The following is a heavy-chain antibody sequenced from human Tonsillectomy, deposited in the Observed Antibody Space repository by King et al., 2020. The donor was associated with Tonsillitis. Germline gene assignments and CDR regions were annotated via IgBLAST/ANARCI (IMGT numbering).Heavy chain of an antibody. V-gene: IGHV4-34*01. CDR2: INHSGST. Sequence: VQLQQWGAGLLKPSETLSLTCAVYGGSFSGYYWSWIRQPPGKGLEWVGEINHSGSTNYNPSLKSRVTISVDTSKNQFSLKLSFVTAADTAVYYCARDGDWNDGVPWGQGTLVTVSS. J-gene: IGHJ5*02. CDR1: GGSFSGYY. CDR3: ARDGDWNDGVP. D-gene: IGHD1-1*01.